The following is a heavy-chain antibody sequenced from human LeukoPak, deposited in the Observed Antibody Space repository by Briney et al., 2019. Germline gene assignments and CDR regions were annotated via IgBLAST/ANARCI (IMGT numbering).Heavy chain of an antibody. Sequence: GGSLRLSCAASGFSFSTYWMSWVRQAAGKGLKWVANIKQDGTEKYYVDSVKGRFTISRDNAKNSLYLQMNSLRVEDTAVYYCAKGAGYSSGWFDYWGQGTLVTVSS. CDR3: AKGAGYSSGWFDY. D-gene: IGHD6-19*01. J-gene: IGHJ4*02. CDR2: IKQDGTEK. V-gene: IGHV3-7*03. CDR1: GFSFSTYW.